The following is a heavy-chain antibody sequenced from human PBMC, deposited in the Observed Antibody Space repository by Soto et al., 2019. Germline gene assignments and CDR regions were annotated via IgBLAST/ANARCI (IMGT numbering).Heavy chain of an antibody. CDR2: SNAGNGNT. D-gene: IGHD2-21*02. J-gene: IGHJ6*02. V-gene: IGHV1-3*02. Sequence: GASVKVSCKASGYTLTSYAMHWVRQAPGQRLEWMGWSNAGNGNTKYSQEFQGRVTITRDTSASTAYMELSSLRSEDMAVYYCARVLSWWRLLFIVWGAYYYYGMGVWGRGTTVTISS. CDR1: GYTLTSYA. CDR3: ARVLSWWRLLFIVWGAYYYYGMGV.